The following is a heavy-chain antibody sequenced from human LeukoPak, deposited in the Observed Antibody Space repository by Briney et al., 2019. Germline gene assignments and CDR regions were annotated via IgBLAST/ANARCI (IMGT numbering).Heavy chain of an antibody. J-gene: IGHJ4*02. CDR3: ARAYSNSSNTEIDY. CDR2: IKQDGSEK. CDR1: GFTFSIYW. D-gene: IGHD6-13*01. V-gene: IGHV3-7*01. Sequence: GGSLRLSCAASGFTFSIYWMSWVRQVPGKGLEWVANIKQDGSEKYYVDSVKGRFTISRDNAKNSLYVQMNSLRAEDTAVYYCARAYSNSSNTEIDYWGQGTLVTVSS.